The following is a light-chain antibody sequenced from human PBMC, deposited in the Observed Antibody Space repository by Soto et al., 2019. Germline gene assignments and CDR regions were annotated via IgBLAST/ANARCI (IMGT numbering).Light chain of an antibody. Sequence: QSVLTQPPSVSGAPGQRVTIPCTVSGSTFGAGSDVHWYQQVPGTAPKLLISYNTNRPSGVPDRFSGSKSGTSASLAISGLQPEDEADYYCQCYDSSLTVLFGGGTQLTVL. CDR3: QCYDSSLTVL. CDR1: GSTFGAGSD. V-gene: IGLV1-40*01. J-gene: IGLJ2*01. CDR2: YNT.